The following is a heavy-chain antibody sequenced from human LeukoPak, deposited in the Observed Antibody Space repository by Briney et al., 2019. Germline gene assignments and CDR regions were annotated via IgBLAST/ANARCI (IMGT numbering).Heavy chain of an antibody. Sequence: ASVKASCKASGYTFTSYGISWVRQAPGQGLEWMGWISAYNGNTNYAQKLQGRVTMTTDTSTSTAYMELRSLRSDDTAVYYCARDGSGYSYYYDMDVWGQGKTVTVSS. CDR3: ARDGSGYSYYYDMDV. CDR1: GYTFTSYG. V-gene: IGHV1-18*01. D-gene: IGHD5-18*01. CDR2: ISAYNGNT. J-gene: IGHJ6*02.